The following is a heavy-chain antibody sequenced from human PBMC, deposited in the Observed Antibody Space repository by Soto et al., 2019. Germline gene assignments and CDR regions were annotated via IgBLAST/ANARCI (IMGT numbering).Heavy chain of an antibody. D-gene: IGHD3-10*01. CDR1: GFTFSSYA. Sequence: QVQLVESGGGVVQPGRSLRLSCAASGFTFSSYAIHWVRQAPGKGLEWVAVISYDGGNKYYADSVKGRFTISRDNSKNTLYLQMNSLRTEDTALYYCARTRTMVRGNDASDIWGQGTMVTVSS. J-gene: IGHJ3*02. CDR3: ARTRTMVRGNDASDI. CDR2: ISYDGGNK. V-gene: IGHV3-30-3*01.